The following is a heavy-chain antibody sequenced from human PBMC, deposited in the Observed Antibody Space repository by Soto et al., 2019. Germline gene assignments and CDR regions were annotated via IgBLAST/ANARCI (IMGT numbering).Heavy chain of an antibody. CDR2: IYHSGST. J-gene: IGHJ5*02. CDR1: GGSISSGGYS. D-gene: IGHD3-9*01. V-gene: IGHV4-30-2*01. Sequence: QLQLQESGSGLVKPSQTLSLTCAVSGGSISSGGYSWSWILQPPGKGLEWIGYIYHSGSTYYNPSLKSRVTISVDRSKNQFSLKLSSVTAADTAVYYCVRRYKLVTWFDPWGQGTLVTVSS. CDR3: VRRYKLVTWFDP.